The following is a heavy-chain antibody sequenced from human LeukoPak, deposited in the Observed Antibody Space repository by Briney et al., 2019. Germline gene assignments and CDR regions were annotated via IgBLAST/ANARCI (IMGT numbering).Heavy chain of an antibody. CDR3: AGHEALFMITTGRYYFDY. CDR2: IYYSGST. V-gene: IGHV4-39*01. CDR1: GGSISSSSYY. D-gene: IGHD3-16*01. J-gene: IGHJ4*02. Sequence: PSETLSLTCTVSGGSISSSSYYWGWIRQPPGKGLEWIGSIYYSGSTYYNPSLKSRVTISVDTSKNQFSLKLSSVTAADTAVYYCAGHEALFMITTGRYYFDYWGQGTLVTVSS.